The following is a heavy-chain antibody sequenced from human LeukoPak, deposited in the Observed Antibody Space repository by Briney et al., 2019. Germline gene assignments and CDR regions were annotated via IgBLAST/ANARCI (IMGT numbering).Heavy chain of an antibody. J-gene: IGHJ6*03. CDR1: GFTFSSYS. Sequence: PGGSLRLSCAASGFTFSSYSMNWVRQAPGKGLEWVSYISSSSGTIYYADSVKGRFTISRDNAKNSLYLQMNSLRAEDTAVYYCARLADYDFWSGYGRDYMDVWGKGTTVTVSS. CDR3: ARLADYDFWSGYGRDYMDV. D-gene: IGHD3-3*01. CDR2: ISSSSGTI. V-gene: IGHV3-48*01.